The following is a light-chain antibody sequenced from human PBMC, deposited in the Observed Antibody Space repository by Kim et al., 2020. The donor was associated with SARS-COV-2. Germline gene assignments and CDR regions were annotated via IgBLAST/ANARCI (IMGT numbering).Light chain of an antibody. CDR1: QNVNTY. CDR2: GAS. Sequence: VSPGESATLACRASQNVNTYLTWYQQKPGQAPRLLIYGASTRATGIPARFSGSGSGTEFTLTISSLQSEDFALYSCQQYSAWPLTFGGGTKVDIK. J-gene: IGKJ4*01. CDR3: QQYSAWPLT. V-gene: IGKV3-15*01.